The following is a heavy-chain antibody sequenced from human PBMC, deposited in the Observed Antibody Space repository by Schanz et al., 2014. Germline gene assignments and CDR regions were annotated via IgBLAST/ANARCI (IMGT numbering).Heavy chain of an antibody. D-gene: IGHD6-19*01. V-gene: IGHV1-18*01. CDR3: ARGGYSSGWYDRDIAHVDY. Sequence: QVQLVQSGAEVKKPGASVKVSCKASGYTFTSYGINWVRQAPGQGLEWIGWISAYNGNTNYAQKLQGRVTMTTDTATSTAYMELRSLRSDDTAVYYCARGGYSSGWYDRDIAHVDYWGQGTLVTVSA. CDR1: GYTFTSYG. J-gene: IGHJ4*02. CDR2: ISAYNGNT.